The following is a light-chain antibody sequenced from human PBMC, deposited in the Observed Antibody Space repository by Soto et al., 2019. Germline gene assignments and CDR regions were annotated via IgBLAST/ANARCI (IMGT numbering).Light chain of an antibody. Sequence: EIVLTQSPGTLSLSPGERATLSCRASQSVSSSYLAWYQQKPVQAPRLLIYGASSRATGIPDRFSGSGSGTDFTLTISRLEPEDFAGYYCQQYGSSRTFGQGTKVEIK. V-gene: IGKV3-20*01. CDR1: QSVSSSY. J-gene: IGKJ1*01. CDR3: QQYGSSRT. CDR2: GAS.